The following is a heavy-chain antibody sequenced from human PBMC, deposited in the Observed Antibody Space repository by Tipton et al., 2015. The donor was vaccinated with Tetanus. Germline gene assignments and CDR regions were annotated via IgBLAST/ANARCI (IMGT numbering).Heavy chain of an antibody. CDR2: IGPSSTTI. Sequence: GSLRLSCAASGFTFSNYGMSRVRQAPGKGLEWVLYIGPSSTTIYYADFVKGRFTISRDNAQNSLYLQMNSLGDEDTAVYYCARAAYSSTPDHWGQGTLVTVSS. CDR3: ARAAYSSTPDH. V-gene: IGHV3-48*02. CDR1: GFTFSNYG. J-gene: IGHJ4*02. D-gene: IGHD6-13*01.